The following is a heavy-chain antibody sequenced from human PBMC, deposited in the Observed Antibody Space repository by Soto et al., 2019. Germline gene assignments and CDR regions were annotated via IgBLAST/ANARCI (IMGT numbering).Heavy chain of an antibody. V-gene: IGHV4-30-2*01. Sequence: SETLSLTCSVSGASVPRDGNCWAWVRQPPGKGLEFVASIYHSGSTYYNPSLKSRVTISVDRSKNQFSLKLSSVTAADTAVYYCARAGDIVATRGWFDPWGQGTLVTVSS. D-gene: IGHD5-12*01. CDR2: IYHSGST. J-gene: IGHJ5*02. CDR3: ARAGDIVATRGWFDP. CDR1: GASVPRDGNC.